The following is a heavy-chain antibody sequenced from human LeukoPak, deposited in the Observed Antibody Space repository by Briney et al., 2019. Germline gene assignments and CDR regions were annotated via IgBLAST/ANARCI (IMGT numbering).Heavy chain of an antibody. J-gene: IGHJ4*02. CDR3: ARDLYSSSSGFLDY. V-gene: IGHV3-33*01. D-gene: IGHD6-6*01. Sequence: GGSLRLSCAASGFGFSRYGMHWVRQAPGKGLGWVANIWYDGSSKYYTDSVKGRFTISRDNSKNTLYLQMNSLRAEDTAVYYCARDLYSSSSGFLDYWGQGTLVTVSS. CDR2: IWYDGSSK. CDR1: GFGFSRYG.